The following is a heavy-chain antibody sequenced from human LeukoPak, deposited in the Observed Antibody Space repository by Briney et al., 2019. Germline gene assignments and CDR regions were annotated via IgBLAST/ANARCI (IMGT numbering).Heavy chain of an antibody. D-gene: IGHD3-10*01. CDR2: INHSGST. CDR3: ARTTMVRGTYYMDV. J-gene: IGHJ6*03. CDR1: GGSFSGYY. V-gene: IGHV4-34*01. Sequence: SETLSLTCAVYGGSFSGYYWSWIRQPPGKGLEWIGEINHSGSTNYNPSLKSRVTISVDTSKNQFSLKLSSVTAADTAVYYCARTTMVRGTYYMDVWGKGTTVTISS.